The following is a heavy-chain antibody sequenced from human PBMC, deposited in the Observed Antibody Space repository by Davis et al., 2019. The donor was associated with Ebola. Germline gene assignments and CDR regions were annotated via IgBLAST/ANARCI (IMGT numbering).Heavy chain of an antibody. J-gene: IGHJ4*02. Sequence: PGGSLRLSCAASGFTFSSYSMNWVRQAPGKGLEWVSSISSSSSYIYYADSVKGRFTISRDNAKNSLYLQMNSLRAEDTAVYYCARDQAIRMVQGVSFDYWGQGTLVTVSS. CDR1: GFTFSSYS. CDR3: ARDQAIRMVQGVSFDY. CDR2: ISSSSSYI. V-gene: IGHV3-21*01. D-gene: IGHD3-10*01.